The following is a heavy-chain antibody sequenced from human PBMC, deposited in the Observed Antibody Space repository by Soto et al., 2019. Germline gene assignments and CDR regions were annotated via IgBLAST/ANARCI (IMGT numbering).Heavy chain of an antibody. J-gene: IGHJ6*02. V-gene: IGHV4-30-2*01. CDR1: GGSVSSGVFS. CDR3: ARGYYYYAMDV. Sequence: PSETLSLTCAVSGGSVSSGVFSWNWSRQPPGQGLEWIGYISHGGSPHYTPSLRSRVSIAVDRSTNVISLNLTSMTPADTAVYFCARGYYYYAMDVWGQGTTVTVSS. CDR2: ISHGGSP.